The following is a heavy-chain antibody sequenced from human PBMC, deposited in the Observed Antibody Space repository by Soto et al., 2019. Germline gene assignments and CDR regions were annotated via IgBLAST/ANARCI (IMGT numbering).Heavy chain of an antibody. CDR2: ISYDGSNK. Sequence: GGSLRLSCAASGFTFSSYAMHWVRQAPGKGLEWVAVISYDGSNKYYADSVKGRFTISRDNSKNTLYLQMNSLRAEDTAVYYCARDQRITMVRGADPLGAFDIWGQGTMVTVSS. V-gene: IGHV3-30-3*01. D-gene: IGHD3-10*01. J-gene: IGHJ3*02. CDR3: ARDQRITMVRGADPLGAFDI. CDR1: GFTFSSYA.